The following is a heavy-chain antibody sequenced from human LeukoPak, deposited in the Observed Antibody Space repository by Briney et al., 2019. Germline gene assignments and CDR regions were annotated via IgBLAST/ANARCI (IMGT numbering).Heavy chain of an antibody. CDR3: AKDLVEIPRAYYMAV. CDR2: ISDSGGST. Sequence: PGGSLRLSCAVSGITLSNYGMSWVRQAPGKGLEWVAGISDSGGSTNYADSVKGRFTIPRDNPKNTLYLQMNSLRAEDTAVYYCAKDLVEIPRAYYMAVWGKGTMVTVSS. J-gene: IGHJ6*03. V-gene: IGHV3-23*01. CDR1: GITLSNYG. D-gene: IGHD2-21*01.